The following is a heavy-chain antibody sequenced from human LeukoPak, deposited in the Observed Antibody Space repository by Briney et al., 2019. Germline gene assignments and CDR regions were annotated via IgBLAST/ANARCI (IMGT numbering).Heavy chain of an antibody. V-gene: IGHV3-23*01. CDR2: ISGSGGST. CDR1: GFTFSSYA. CDR3: AKEATVLRFLEWLYYFDY. Sequence: PGGSLRLSCAASGFTFSSYAMSWVRQAPGKGLEWVSAISGSGGSTYYADSVKGRFTISRDNSKNTLYLQMNSLRAEDTAVYYCAKEATVLRFLEWLYYFDYWGQGTLVTVSS. J-gene: IGHJ4*02. D-gene: IGHD3-3*01.